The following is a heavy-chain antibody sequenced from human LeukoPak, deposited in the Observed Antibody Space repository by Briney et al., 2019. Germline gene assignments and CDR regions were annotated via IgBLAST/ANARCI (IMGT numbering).Heavy chain of an antibody. V-gene: IGHV3-48*03. CDR2: ITGSGGNR. D-gene: IGHD3-3*01. CDR1: GFTFSSYE. CDR3: ARDRNTDFWSGYYTNYCDY. J-gene: IGHJ4*02. Sequence: PGGSLRLSCAASGFTFSSYEMNWVRQAPGKGLEWVSGITGSGGNRYYADSVKGRFTISRDNAKNSLYLQMNSLRAEDTAVYYCARDRNTDFWSGYYTNYCDYWGQGTLVTVSS.